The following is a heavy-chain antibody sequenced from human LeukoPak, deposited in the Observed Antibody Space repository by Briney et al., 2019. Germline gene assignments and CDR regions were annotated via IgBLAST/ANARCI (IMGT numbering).Heavy chain of an antibody. D-gene: IGHD1-26*01. CDR3: ATSGNYYLKY. J-gene: IGHJ4*02. V-gene: IGHV3-48*02. Sequence: GGSLRLSCAASGFTFSTYNMNWVRQAPGKGLEWVSPITSSSTNIYYADSVKGRFTISRDNAKNALSLQMNSLRDEDTAVYYCATSGNYYLKYWGQGTLVTVSS. CDR2: ITSSSTNI. CDR1: GFTFSTYN.